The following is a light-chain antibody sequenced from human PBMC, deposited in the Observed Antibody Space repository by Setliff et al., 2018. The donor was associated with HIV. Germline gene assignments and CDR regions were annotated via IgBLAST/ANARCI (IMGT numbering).Light chain of an antibody. CDR1: DSDVGGYNY. CDR3: SSYTSSSPVV. V-gene: IGLV2-14*01. CDR2: DVS. J-gene: IGLJ2*01. Sequence: QSVLTQPASVSGSPGQSITISCTGTDSDVGGYNYVSWYQQHPGKAPKLLIYDVSKRPSGVSNRFSGSKSGNTASLTISGLQAEDEADYYCSSYTSSSPVVFGGGTQLTVL.